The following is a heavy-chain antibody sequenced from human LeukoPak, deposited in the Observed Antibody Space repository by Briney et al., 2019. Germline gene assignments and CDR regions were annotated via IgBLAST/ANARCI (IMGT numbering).Heavy chain of an antibody. CDR1: GGSVGSFSIYY. CDR3: AMYNYDTSGFDY. D-gene: IGHD3-22*01. Sequence: PSETLSLTCSVSGGSVGSFSIYYWSWVRQPAGKGLEWIGRTYTGGSTSTSYNPSLKSRVSISVDKSKNHFSLTLRSVTAADTAVYYCAMYNYDTSGFDYWGQGTRVTVSS. J-gene: IGHJ4*02. V-gene: IGHV4-4*07. CDR2: TYTGGST.